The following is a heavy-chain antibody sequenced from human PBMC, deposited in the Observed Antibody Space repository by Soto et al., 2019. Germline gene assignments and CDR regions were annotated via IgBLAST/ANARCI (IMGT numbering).Heavy chain of an antibody. CDR1: GVRFEDYA. CDR3: AKDHYGSAIYGTDV. CDR2: IAWNSDII. D-gene: IGHD3-10*01. V-gene: IGHV3-9*01. Sequence: EVQLVESGGGLVQPGRSLRLSCAASGVRFEDYAMHWVRQAPGKGLEWVSGIAWNSDIIGYADSVKGRFTISRDNGKNSLYPQMNSLRPEDTALYYCAKDHYGSAIYGTDVWGQGTTVTVSS. J-gene: IGHJ6*02.